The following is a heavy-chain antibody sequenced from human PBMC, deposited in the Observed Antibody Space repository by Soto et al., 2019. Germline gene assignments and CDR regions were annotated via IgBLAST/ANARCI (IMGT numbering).Heavy chain of an antibody. Sequence: EVQLVESGGAVVQPGGSLRLSCAASGFTFDNYAMHWVRQAPGKGLEWVSLINWDGDSTYYADSVKGRFTISRENSKNSLFLQMNSLRAEDTALYYCAKDPLFRGRAEYFQHWGQGTLVTVSS. J-gene: IGHJ1*01. V-gene: IGHV3-43D*04. D-gene: IGHD2-21*01. CDR1: GFTFDNYA. CDR2: INWDGDST. CDR3: AKDPLFRGRAEYFQH.